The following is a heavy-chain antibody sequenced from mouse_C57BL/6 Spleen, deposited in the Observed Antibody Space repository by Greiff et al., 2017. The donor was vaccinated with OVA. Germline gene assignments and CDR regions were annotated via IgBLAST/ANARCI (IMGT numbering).Heavy chain of an antibody. V-gene: IGHV5-9-1*02. D-gene: IGHD1-1*01. CDR1: GFTFSSYA. J-gene: IGHJ1*03. CDR2: ISSGGDYI. Sequence: EVKLEESGEGLVKPGGSLKLSCAASGFTFSSYAMSWVRQTPEKRLEWVAYISSGGDYIYYADTVKGRFTISRDNARNTLYLQMSSLKSEDTAMYYCTRGGDYYGSSYWYFDVWGTGTTVTVSS. CDR3: TRGGDYYGSSYWYFDV.